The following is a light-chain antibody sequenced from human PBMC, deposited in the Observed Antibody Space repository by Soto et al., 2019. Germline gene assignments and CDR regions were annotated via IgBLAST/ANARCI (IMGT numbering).Light chain of an antibody. J-gene: IGLJ7*02. CDR2: GNS. CDR1: SSNIGAGYD. Sequence: QAVVTQPPSVSGAPGQRVTISCTGSSSNIGAGYDVHWYQQLPGTAPKLLIYGNSNRPSGVPDRFSGSKSGTSASLAITGPRDGGGGVYYSQSYDSSRGGAVSGGATQLTAL. V-gene: IGLV1-40*01. CDR3: QSYDSSRGGAV.